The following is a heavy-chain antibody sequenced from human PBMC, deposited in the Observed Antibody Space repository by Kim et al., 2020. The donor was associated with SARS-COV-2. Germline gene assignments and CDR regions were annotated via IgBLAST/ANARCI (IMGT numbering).Heavy chain of an antibody. CDR2: ITSSSDYM. Sequence: GGSLRLSCAASGFTFSSYSMKWVRQAPGKGLEWVSFITSSSDYMYYADSVKGRCTISRDNAKNSLYLQMNSLRAEDTAVYYCARDQGIGYYFDYWGQGTL. V-gene: IGHV3-21*01. J-gene: IGHJ4*02. CDR3: ARDQGIGYYFDY. CDR1: GFTFSSYS. D-gene: IGHD6-13*01.